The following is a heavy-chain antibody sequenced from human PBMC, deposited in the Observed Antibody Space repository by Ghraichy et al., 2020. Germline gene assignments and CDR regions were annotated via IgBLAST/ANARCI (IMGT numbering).Heavy chain of an antibody. D-gene: IGHD3-10*01. V-gene: IGHV6-1*01. Sequence: SQTLSLTCAISGDSVSSNSAAWNWIRQSPSRGLEWLGRTYYRSKWYNDYAVSVKSRITINPDTSKNQFSLQLNSVTPEDTAVYYCARGGFYGSGSYSDYYYYYGMDVWGQGTTVTVSS. CDR1: GDSVSSNSAA. CDR2: TYYRSKWYN. J-gene: IGHJ6*02. CDR3: ARGGFYGSGSYSDYYYYYGMDV.